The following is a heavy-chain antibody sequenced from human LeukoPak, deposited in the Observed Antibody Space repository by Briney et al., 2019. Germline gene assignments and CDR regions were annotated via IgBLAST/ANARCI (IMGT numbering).Heavy chain of an antibody. V-gene: IGHV4-38-2*02. D-gene: IGHD5-18*01. CDR1: GYSISSGYY. CDR3: ARFGYSYGPYYMDV. CDR2: IYHSGST. J-gene: IGHJ6*03. Sequence: PSETLSLTCTVSGYSISSGYYWGWIRQPPGKGPEWIGSIYHSGSTYYNPSLKSRVTISVDTSKNQFSLKLSSVTAADTAVYYCARFGYSYGPYYMDVWGKGTTVTVSS.